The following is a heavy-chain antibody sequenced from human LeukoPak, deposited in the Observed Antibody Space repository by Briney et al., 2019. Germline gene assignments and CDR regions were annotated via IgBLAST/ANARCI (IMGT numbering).Heavy chain of an antibody. CDR3: ARDGDSSGFNWYFDL. Sequence: GGSLRLSCAASGFTFSSYSMNWVRQAPGKGLEWVSSISSSSSYIYYADSVKGRFTISRDNAKNSLYLQMNSLRAEDTAVYYCARDGDSSGFNWYFDLWGRGTLVTVSS. J-gene: IGHJ2*01. CDR1: GFTFSSYS. V-gene: IGHV3-21*01. D-gene: IGHD3-22*01. CDR2: ISSSSSYI.